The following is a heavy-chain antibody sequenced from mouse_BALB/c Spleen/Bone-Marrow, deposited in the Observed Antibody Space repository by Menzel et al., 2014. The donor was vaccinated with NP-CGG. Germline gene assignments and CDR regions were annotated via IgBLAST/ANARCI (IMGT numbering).Heavy chain of an antibody. CDR2: ISSGGSYT. CDR1: GFTFSYYA. Sequence: DVQQVESGGGLVKPGGSLKLSCAASGFTFSYYAMSWVRQSPEKRLEWVAEISSGGSYTCYPDTVTGRFTISRDNAKNTLYLEMSSLRSEDTAMYYCARDRGDYWGQGTSVTVSS. D-gene: IGHD3-1*01. J-gene: IGHJ4*01. CDR3: ARDRGDY. V-gene: IGHV5-9-4*01.